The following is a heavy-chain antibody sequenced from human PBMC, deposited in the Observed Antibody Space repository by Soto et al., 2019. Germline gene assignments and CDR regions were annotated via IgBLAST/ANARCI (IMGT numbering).Heavy chain of an antibody. CDR3: AKETYCSGGSCYPDY. CDR2: ISGSGGST. V-gene: IGHV3-23*01. Sequence: EVQLLESGGGLVQPGGSLRLSCAASGFTFSSYAMSWVRQAPGKGLEWVSAISGSGGSTYYADSVKGRFTISRDNSKNTLYLPMHSLRVEDTAVYYCAKETYCSGGSCYPDYWVQGTLVTVSS. J-gene: IGHJ4*03. D-gene: IGHD2-15*01. CDR1: GFTFSSYA.